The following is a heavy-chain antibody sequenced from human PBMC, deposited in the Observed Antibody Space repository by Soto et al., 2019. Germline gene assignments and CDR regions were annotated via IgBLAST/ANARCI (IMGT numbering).Heavy chain of an antibody. CDR3: ATDRGITGTTDY. CDR1: GGTFSSYA. Sequence: ASVKVSCKASGGTFSSYAISWVRQAPGQGLEWMGGIIPIFGTANYAQKFQGRVTITADESTSTAYMELSSLRSEDTAVYYCATDRGITGTTDYWGQGTLVTVSS. D-gene: IGHD1-7*01. J-gene: IGHJ4*02. CDR2: IIPIFGTA. V-gene: IGHV1-69*13.